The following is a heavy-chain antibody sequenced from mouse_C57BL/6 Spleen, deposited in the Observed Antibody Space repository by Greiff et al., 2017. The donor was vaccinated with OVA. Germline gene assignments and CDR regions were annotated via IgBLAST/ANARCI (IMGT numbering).Heavy chain of an antibody. J-gene: IGHJ2*01. CDR1: GYTFTSYW. D-gene: IGHD2-4*01. Sequence: QVQLQQSGAELVRPGSSVKLSCKASGYTFTSYWMHWVKQRPIQGLEWIGNIDPSDSETHYNQKFKDKATLTVDKSFSTAYMQLSSLTSEDSAVYYCARGGIYYDYHYWGQGTTLTVSS. CDR2: IDPSDSET. CDR3: ARGGIYYDYHY. V-gene: IGHV1-52*01.